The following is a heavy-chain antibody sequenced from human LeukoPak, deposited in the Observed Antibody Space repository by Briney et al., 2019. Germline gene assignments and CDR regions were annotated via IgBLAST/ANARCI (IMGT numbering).Heavy chain of an antibody. CDR1: GYTFTGYY. V-gene: IGHV1-2*02. J-gene: IGHJ4*02. CDR3: ARESEVVVQAALDY. D-gene: IGHD2-2*01. CDR2: INPNSGGT. Sequence: ASVKVSCKASGYTFTGYYMHWVRQAPGQGREWMGWINPNSGGTNYAQKFQGRVTMTRDTSISTAYMELSRLRSDDTAVYYCARESEVVVQAALDYWGQGTLVTVSS.